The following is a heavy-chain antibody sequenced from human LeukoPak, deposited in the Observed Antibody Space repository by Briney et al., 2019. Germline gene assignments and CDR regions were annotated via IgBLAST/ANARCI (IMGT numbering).Heavy chain of an antibody. J-gene: IGHJ3*02. CDR1: GYSITSYW. CDR2: IYPGDSDT. V-gene: IGHV5-51*01. CDR3: ARVRPQDGFDI. Sequence: GAPLMISSEGSGYSITSYWICLVRQLPGELLERGGIIYPGDSDTRYSPSFQRQVSISADKSIISANRNCITLKVSDSAMYFRARVRPQDGFDIWGKGTMVTVSS.